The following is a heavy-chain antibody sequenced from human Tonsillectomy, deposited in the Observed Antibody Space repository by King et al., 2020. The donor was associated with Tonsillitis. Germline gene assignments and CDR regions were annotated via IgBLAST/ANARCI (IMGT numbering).Heavy chain of an antibody. CDR1: GYTFSDYY. Sequence: QLVQSGAEVKKPGASVNVSCKASGYTFSDYYIHWVRQAPGQGLEWMGWINPNSGGTNYAQKFQGRVTMTRDTSISTTYMELSRLRSDDTAVYYCARVKGYCSAGSCYLPPFDPWGQGTLVTVSS. D-gene: IGHD2-15*01. V-gene: IGHV1-2*02. CDR2: INPNSGGT. J-gene: IGHJ5*02. CDR3: ARVKGYCSAGSCYLPPFDP.